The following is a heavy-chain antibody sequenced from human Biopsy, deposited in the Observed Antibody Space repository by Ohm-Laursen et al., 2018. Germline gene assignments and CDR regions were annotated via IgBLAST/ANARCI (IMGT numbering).Heavy chain of an antibody. CDR3: AGVVLGPTNDAFDL. CDR2: IYPGGSA. CDR1: GGDINNYY. V-gene: IGHV4-4*07. Sequence: GTLSLTCTVSGGDINNYYWSWIRQRAGQGLDWIGRIYPGGSANYNPSLQSRVTMSVDTSKKQLSLSLRSVTDADMAMYYCAGVVLGPTNDAFDLWGQGTMVVVSS. D-gene: IGHD3-22*01. J-gene: IGHJ3*01.